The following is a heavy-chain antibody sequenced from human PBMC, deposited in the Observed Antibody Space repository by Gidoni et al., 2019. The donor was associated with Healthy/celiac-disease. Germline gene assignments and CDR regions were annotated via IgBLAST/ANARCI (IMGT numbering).Heavy chain of an antibody. Sequence: EVQLVESGGGGGQPGRYLRLSGAAQGVTCDDYATHGVRQAPGKGLELVSGISWNSGSIGYADSVKGRFTISRDNAKNSLYLQMNSLRAEDTALYYCAKDRGYDSSGYYYGHDAFDIWGQGTMVTVSS. CDR1: GVTCDDYA. V-gene: IGHV3-9*01. CDR2: ISWNSGSI. D-gene: IGHD3-22*01. CDR3: AKDRGYDSSGYYYGHDAFDI. J-gene: IGHJ3*02.